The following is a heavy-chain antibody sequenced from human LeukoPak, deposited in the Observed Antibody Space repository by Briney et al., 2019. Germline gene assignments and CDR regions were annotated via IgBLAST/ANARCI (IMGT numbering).Heavy chain of an antibody. Sequence: AGGSLRLSCAASGFTVSSNYMSWVRKAPGQGLEWVSVIYSGGSTYYADSVKGRFTISRDNSKNTLYLQINIRRADDTAVYYGGGGVDILTGYAIDYWGQGTLVTVSS. D-gene: IGHD3-9*01. V-gene: IGHV3-66*01. CDR2: IYSGGST. CDR1: GFTVSSNY. J-gene: IGHJ4*02. CDR3: GGGVDILTGYAIDY.